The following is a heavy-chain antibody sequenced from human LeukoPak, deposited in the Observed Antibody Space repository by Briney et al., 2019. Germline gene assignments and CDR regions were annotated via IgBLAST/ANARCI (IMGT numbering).Heavy chain of an antibody. CDR2: IKEDGSEK. Sequence: GGSLRLSCAASGFTFSTYWMSWVRQAPGKGLEWVANIKEDGSEKYYGDSVKGRFTISRDNAKNSLYLQMNSLRAEDTAVYYCPRDSSGYQWGQGTLVTVSS. CDR3: PRDSSGYQ. D-gene: IGHD3-22*01. J-gene: IGHJ4*02. CDR1: GFTFSTYW. V-gene: IGHV3-7*01.